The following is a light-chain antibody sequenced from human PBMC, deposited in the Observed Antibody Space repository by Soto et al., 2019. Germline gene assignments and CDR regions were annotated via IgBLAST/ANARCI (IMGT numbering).Light chain of an antibody. V-gene: IGKV3-15*01. CDR3: QQYNNWPPWT. CDR2: GVS. Sequence: EIVMTQSPATLSVSPGETATLSCRASQSVAGNLAWYQQKPGQPPRLLIYGVSTRATGVPARFSGSGSETDFSLTISSLQSEDFAVYYCQQYNNWPPWTFGQGTKVDIK. CDR1: QSVAGN. J-gene: IGKJ1*01.